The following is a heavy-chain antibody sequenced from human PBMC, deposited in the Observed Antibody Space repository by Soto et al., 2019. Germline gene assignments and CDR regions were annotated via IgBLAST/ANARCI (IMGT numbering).Heavy chain of an antibody. V-gene: IGHV1-8*01. CDR3: ARRYSSGWYIWFGC. CDR2: MNPNSGYT. J-gene: IGHJ5*01. Sequence: GASVKVSCKASGYTFTSYDINWVRQATGQGLEWVGWMNPNSGYTGYAQKFQGRLTMTRNTSISTAYMELSSLRSEDTAVYYCARRYSSGWYIWFGCWGQCTLVTVSS. D-gene: IGHD6-19*01. CDR1: GYTFTSYD.